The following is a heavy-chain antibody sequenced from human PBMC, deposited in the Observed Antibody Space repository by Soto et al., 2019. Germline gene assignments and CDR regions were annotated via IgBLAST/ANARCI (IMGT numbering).Heavy chain of an antibody. CDR2: TYYSGST. D-gene: IGHD2-15*01. J-gene: IGHJ5*02. CDR3: ARTYCSGGSCYPGGNWFDP. Sequence: SETMCFTYTVCGGSISSYYWSWIRQPPGKGLEWIGYTYYSGSTNYNPSLKSRVTMSVDTSRNQFSRKLNSVTAAGTAVYYCARTYCSGGSCYPGGNWFDPWGQGTLVTAYS. CDR1: GGSISSYY. V-gene: IGHV4-59*01.